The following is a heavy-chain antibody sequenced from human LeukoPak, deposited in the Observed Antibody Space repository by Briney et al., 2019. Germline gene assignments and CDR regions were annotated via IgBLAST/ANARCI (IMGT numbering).Heavy chain of an antibody. CDR3: ARVYSTNYYGSGDRPFLFDY. CDR1: GYTFTSYG. J-gene: IGHJ4*02. Sequence: ASVKVSCKASGYTFTSYGFSWVRQAPGQGLERMGWIRTYYGNTNYAQKLQDRVTMTTDTSTSTAYMELTSLRSDDTAVYYCARVYSTNYYGSGDRPFLFDYWGQGTVVTVSS. D-gene: IGHD3-10*01. CDR2: IRTYYGNT. V-gene: IGHV1-18*01.